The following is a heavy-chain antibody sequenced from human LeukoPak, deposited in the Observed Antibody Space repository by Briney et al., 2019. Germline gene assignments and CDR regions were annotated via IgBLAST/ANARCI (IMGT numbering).Heavy chain of an antibody. V-gene: IGHV4-59*12. CDR3: ARAPGYSSSSGGLDP. CDR2: IYYSGST. Sequence: SETLSLTCTVSGGSISSYYWSWIRQPPGKGLEWIGYIYYSGSTNYNPSLKSRVTISVDTSKNQFSLKLSSVTAADTAVYCCARAPGYSSSSGGLDPWGQGTLVTVSS. D-gene: IGHD6-6*01. CDR1: GGSISSYY. J-gene: IGHJ5*02.